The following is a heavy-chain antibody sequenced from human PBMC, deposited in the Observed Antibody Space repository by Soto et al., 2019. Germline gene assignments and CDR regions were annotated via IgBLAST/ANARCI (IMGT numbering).Heavy chain of an antibody. CDR3: AKDYPRYDFWSGFEGPFDY. CDR1: GFTFSSYG. D-gene: IGHD3-3*01. CDR2: ISYDGSNK. J-gene: IGHJ4*02. Sequence: GGSLRLSCAASGFTFSSYGMHWVRQAPGKGLEWVAVISYDGSNKYYADSVKGRFTISRGNSKNTLYLQMNSLRAEDTAVYYCAKDYPRYDFWSGFEGPFDYWGQGTLVTVS. V-gene: IGHV3-30*18.